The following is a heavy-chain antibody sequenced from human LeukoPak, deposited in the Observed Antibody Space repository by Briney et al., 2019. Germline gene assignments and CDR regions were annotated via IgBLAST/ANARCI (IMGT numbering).Heavy chain of an antibody. D-gene: IGHD3-22*01. CDR1: GGTFSSYA. Sequence: ASVKVSCKASGGTFSSYAISWVRQAPGQGLEWMGWINPNSGGTNYAQKFQGRVTMTRDTSISTAYMELSRLRSDDTAVYYCARDGYYDSSGYFVYYYYYMDVWGKGTTVTVSS. CDR3: ARDGYYDSSGYFVYYYYYMDV. V-gene: IGHV1-2*02. CDR2: INPNSGGT. J-gene: IGHJ6*03.